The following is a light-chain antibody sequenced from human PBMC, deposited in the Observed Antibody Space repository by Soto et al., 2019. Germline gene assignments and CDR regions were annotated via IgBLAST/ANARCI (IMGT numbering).Light chain of an antibody. CDR3: SSYRSGNTLV. CDR2: DVT. CDR1: SSDVGGYDY. V-gene: IGLV2-14*03. J-gene: IGLJ2*01. Sequence: QSALTQPASVSGSPGQSITISCTGTSSDVGGYDYVSWYQQHPGKAPQLMIYDVTNRPSGVSYRFSGSKSGNTASLTISWLQAEDEAEYYCSSYRSGNTLVFGGGTKLTVL.